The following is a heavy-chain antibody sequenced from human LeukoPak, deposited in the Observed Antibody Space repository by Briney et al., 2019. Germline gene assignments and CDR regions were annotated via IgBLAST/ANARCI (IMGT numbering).Heavy chain of an antibody. V-gene: IGHV3-48*03. CDR3: ARGEDYGTNTFDY. CDR2: ITTSGRTI. Sequence: GGSLRLSCAASGFTFSSYEMNWVRQAPGKGLEWVSYITTSGRTIYYADSVKGRFTISRDNAKNSLYLQMNSLRAEDTAVYYCARGEDYGTNTFDYWGQGTLVTVSS. J-gene: IGHJ4*02. D-gene: IGHD4/OR15-4a*01. CDR1: GFTFSSYE.